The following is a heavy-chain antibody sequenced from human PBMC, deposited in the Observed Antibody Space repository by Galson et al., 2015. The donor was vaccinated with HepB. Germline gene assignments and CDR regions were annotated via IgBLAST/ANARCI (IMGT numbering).Heavy chain of an antibody. D-gene: IGHD2-2*01. Sequence: SVKVSCKATGGTFRNYIFSWVRQAPGQGLEWMGRIIPIVGTANYAQKFQGRVTVTADSYTKTAYMEFRGLRPEDTAVYYCARGSSYGEDWGLGTLVSVS. J-gene: IGHJ4*02. V-gene: IGHV1-69*08. CDR1: GGTFRNYI. CDR3: ARGSSYGED. CDR2: IIPIVGTA.